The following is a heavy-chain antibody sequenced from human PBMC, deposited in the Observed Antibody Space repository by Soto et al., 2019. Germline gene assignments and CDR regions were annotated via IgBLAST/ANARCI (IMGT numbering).Heavy chain of an antibody. CDR2: MSYSRIT. Sequence: LQLQESGPGLVKPSETLSLTCTVSGDSISSGSYFWGWIRQPPGRGLGYIGSMSYSRITSSNPSLAGRGTTSLETSKNQVSLSLRSVTAADTAVYFCASSPHTSGFCHYFAYWGQGALVTVSP. CDR1: GDSISSGSYF. V-gene: IGHV4-39*01. D-gene: IGHD6-19*01. CDR3: ASSPHTSGFCHYFAY. J-gene: IGHJ4*02.